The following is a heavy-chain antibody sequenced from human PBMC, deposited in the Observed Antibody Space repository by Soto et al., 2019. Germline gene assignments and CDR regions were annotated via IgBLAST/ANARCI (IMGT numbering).Heavy chain of an antibody. Sequence: SGPTLVNPTQTLTLTCTFSGFSLSTSGMCVSRIRQPPGKALEWLARIDWDDDKYYTTSLKTRLTISKDTSKNQVVLTLTNVDPVDTATYFCARIQQHTDCSNGVCYIDDYWGQGTLVTVSS. CDR2: IDWDDDK. CDR3: ARIQQHTDCSNGVCYIDDY. D-gene: IGHD2-8*01. CDR1: GFSLSTSGMC. V-gene: IGHV2-70*11. J-gene: IGHJ4*02.